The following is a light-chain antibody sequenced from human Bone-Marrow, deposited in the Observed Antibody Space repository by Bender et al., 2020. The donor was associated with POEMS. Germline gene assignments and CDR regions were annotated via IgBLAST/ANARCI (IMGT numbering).Light chain of an antibody. V-gene: IGLV3-25*03. CDR1: ALPDQY. CDR2: KDT. Sequence: SNELTQPPSVSVSPGQTARIACSGDALPDQYAYWYQQRPGQAPVLVIYKDTERPSGIPERFSGSSSGTTVTLTISGVQAEDEADYYCPSADSSGTHIVFGGGTKLTVL. CDR3: PSADSSGTHIV. J-gene: IGLJ2*01.